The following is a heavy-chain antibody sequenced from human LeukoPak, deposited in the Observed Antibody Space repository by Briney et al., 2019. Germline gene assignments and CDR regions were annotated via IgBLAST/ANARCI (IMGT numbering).Heavy chain of an antibody. V-gene: IGHV4-4*07. Sequence: SETLSLTCTVSGGSISSYYWSWIRQPAGKGLEWIGRIYTSGSTNYNPSLRSQVTMSVDTSKNQFSLKLSSVTAADTAVYYCARNWKSWYFDYWGQRTLVTVSS. J-gene: IGHJ4*02. CDR3: ARNWKSWYFDY. CDR2: IYTSGST. D-gene: IGHD1-1*01. CDR1: GGSISSYY.